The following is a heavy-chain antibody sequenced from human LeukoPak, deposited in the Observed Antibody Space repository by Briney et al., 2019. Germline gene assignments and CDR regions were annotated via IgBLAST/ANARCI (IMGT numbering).Heavy chain of an antibody. D-gene: IGHD3-22*01. Sequence: QSGGSLRLSCAASGFTFSSYWMSWVRQAPGKGLEWVANIKQDGSEKYYVDSVKGRFTISRDNAKNSLYLQMNSLRAEDTAVYYCARDTIVVVISHYYYYMDVWGKGTTVTVSS. J-gene: IGHJ6*03. CDR3: ARDTIVVVISHYYYYMDV. CDR2: IKQDGSEK. CDR1: GFTFSSYW. V-gene: IGHV3-7*01.